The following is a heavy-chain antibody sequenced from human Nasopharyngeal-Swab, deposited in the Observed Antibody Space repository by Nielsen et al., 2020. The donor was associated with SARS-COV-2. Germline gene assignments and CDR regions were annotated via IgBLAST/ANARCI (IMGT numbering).Heavy chain of an antibody. CDR1: GYTFTGYY. CDR2: INPNSGGT. Sequence: ASVKVSCKASGYTFTGYYMHWVRQAPGQGLEWMGWINPNSGGTNYAQKFQGWVTMTRDTSISTAYMELSSLRSEDTAVYYCARDKDYGSGSYLGGYWGQGTLVTVSS. V-gene: IGHV1-2*04. D-gene: IGHD3-10*01. J-gene: IGHJ4*02. CDR3: ARDKDYGSGSYLGGY.